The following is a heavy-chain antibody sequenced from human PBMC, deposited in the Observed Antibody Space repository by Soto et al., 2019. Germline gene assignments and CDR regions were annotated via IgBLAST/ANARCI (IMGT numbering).Heavy chain of an antibody. D-gene: IGHD3-22*01. CDR2: ISWDGATT. Sequence: GGSLRLSCAASGFTFDDYTMHWLRQAPGKGLEWVSLISWDGATTSYVDSVKGRFTVSRDNSKNYLYLQMIGLRTEDTALYFCAKDVQSTYYHDTSQPAFDSWGQGTLVTVSS. V-gene: IGHV3-43*01. CDR1: GFTFDDYT. CDR3: AKDVQSTYYHDTSQPAFDS. J-gene: IGHJ4*02.